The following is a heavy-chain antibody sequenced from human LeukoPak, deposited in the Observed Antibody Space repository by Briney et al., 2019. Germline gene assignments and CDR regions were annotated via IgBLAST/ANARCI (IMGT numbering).Heavy chain of an antibody. CDR2: INHSGST. D-gene: IGHD2-21*02. CDR1: GGSFSGYY. V-gene: IGHV4-34*01. Sequence: SETLSLTCAVYGGSFSGYYWSWIRQPPGKGLEWIGEINHSGSTNYNPSLKSRVTISVDTSENQFSLKLSSVTAADTAVYYCARYHIVVVTAIRPYYHGMDVWGQGTTVTVSS. CDR3: ARYHIVVVTAIRPYYHGMDV. J-gene: IGHJ6*02.